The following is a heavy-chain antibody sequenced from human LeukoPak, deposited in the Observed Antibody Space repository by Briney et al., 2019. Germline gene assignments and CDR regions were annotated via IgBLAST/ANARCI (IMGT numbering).Heavy chain of an antibody. Sequence: SQTLSLTCTVSGGSISSGGYYWSWIRQHPGKGLEWIGYIYYSGSTYYNPSLKSRVTISVDTSKNQFSLKLSSVTAADTAVYYCARGGCSSTSCYSWFDPWGQGTLVTVSS. CDR3: ARGGCSSTSCYSWFDP. D-gene: IGHD2-2*02. CDR1: GGSISSGGYY. J-gene: IGHJ5*02. CDR2: IYYSGST. V-gene: IGHV4-31*03.